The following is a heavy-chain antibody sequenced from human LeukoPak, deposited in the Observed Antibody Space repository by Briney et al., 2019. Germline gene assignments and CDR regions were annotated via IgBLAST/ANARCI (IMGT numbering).Heavy chain of an antibody. CDR1: GFTFSDYY. CDR2: ISSSSSYT. Sequence: GGSLRLSCAASGFTFSDYYMSWIRQAPGKGLEWVSYISSSSSYTNYADSVKGRFTISRDNAKNSLYLQMNSLRAEDTAVYYCARQGSRNYFEYWGQGTLVTVSS. J-gene: IGHJ4*02. V-gene: IGHV3-11*03. CDR3: ARQGSRNYFEY. D-gene: IGHD2-2*01.